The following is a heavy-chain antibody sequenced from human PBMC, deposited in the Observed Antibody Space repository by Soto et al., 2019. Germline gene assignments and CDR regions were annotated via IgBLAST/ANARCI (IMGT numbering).Heavy chain of an antibody. D-gene: IGHD5-12*01. Sequence: QVQLVESGGGVVQPGRSLRLSCAASGFTFSRYGMHWVRQAPGKGLEWVAVIWYGGSNEYYGDSVKGRFTISRDNSKNTLYLQMNSLRAEDTAMYYCARSIEMATIDYWGQGTLVTVSS. J-gene: IGHJ4*02. CDR3: ARSIEMATIDY. CDR2: IWYGGSNE. V-gene: IGHV3-33*01. CDR1: GFTFSRYG.